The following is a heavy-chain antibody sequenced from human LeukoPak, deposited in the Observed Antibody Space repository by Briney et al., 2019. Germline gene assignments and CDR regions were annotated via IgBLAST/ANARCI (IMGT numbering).Heavy chain of an antibody. V-gene: IGHV1-2*02. J-gene: IGHJ4*02. Sequence: ASVKVSCKASGYTFTSYDINWVRQATGQGLEWMGWINPNSGGTNYAQKFQGRVTMTRDTSISTAYMELSRLRSDDTAVYYCARGIVEVRGVSDYWGQGTLVTVSS. CDR2: INPNSGGT. CDR3: ARGIVEVRGVSDY. CDR1: GYTFTSYD. D-gene: IGHD3-10*01.